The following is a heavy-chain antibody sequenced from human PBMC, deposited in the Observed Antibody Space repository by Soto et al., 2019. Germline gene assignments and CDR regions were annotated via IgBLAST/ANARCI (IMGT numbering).Heavy chain of an antibody. CDR2: INHSGGT. CDR1: GGSFSGYY. D-gene: IGHD3-10*01. V-gene: IGHV4-34*01. CDR3: ARSLRITMVRGVFYFDY. Sequence: SETLSLTCAVYGGSFSGYYWSWIRQPPGKGLEWIGEINHSGGTNYNPSLKSRVTISVDTSKNQFSLKLSSVTAADTAVYYCARSLRITMVRGVFYFDYWGQGTLVTVSS. J-gene: IGHJ4*02.